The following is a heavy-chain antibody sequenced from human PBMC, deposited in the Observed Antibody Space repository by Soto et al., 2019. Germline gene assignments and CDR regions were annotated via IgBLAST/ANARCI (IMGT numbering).Heavy chain of an antibody. D-gene: IGHD6-25*01. CDR3: ARVRAAGYFYYGMDV. CDR1: GGIFNTYA. CDR2: ILPFVRIP. J-gene: IGHJ6*02. Sequence: SVKVSCKVSGGIFNTYAISWVRQAPGQGLEWMGRILPFVRIPNYAQKFQGRVTITADESTRTAYMEVRSLRFEDTAVYYCARVRAAGYFYYGMDVWGQGTTVTVSS. V-gene: IGHV1-69*04.